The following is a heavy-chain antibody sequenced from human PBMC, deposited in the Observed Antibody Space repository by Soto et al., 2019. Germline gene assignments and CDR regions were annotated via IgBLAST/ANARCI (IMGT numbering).Heavy chain of an antibody. CDR3: AEGFSGSSPYHGFDP. CDR2: ISGSGDRT. J-gene: IGHJ5*02. Sequence: EVQLLESGGGLVQPGGSLRLSCTSSTFTFTTYAMSWVRQAPGKGLEWVSAISGSGDRTFYADSLKGRFTISRDNSKSCLYLQMNSLRVEDTARYYCAEGFSGSSPYHGFDPWGQGTGVTGSS. D-gene: IGHD2-15*01. CDR1: TFTFTTYA. V-gene: IGHV3-23*01.